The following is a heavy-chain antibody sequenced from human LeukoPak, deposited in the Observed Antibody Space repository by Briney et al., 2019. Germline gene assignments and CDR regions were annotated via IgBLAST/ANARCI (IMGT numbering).Heavy chain of an antibody. V-gene: IGHV4-59*11. CDR3: F. J-gene: IGHJ6*04. CDR2: IYHSGST. Sequence: SETLSLTCTVSGVSTTSHYWGWIRQPPGKGLEWIGHIYHSGSTKYNPSLNSRVTLSMDTSKNQFSLKLSAVSAADTAVYLDFWGKGTAVTVSS. CDR1: GVSTTSHY.